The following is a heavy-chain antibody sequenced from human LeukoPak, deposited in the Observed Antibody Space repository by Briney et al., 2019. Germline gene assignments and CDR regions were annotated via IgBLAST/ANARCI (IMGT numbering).Heavy chain of an antibody. CDR2: IYYSGST. J-gene: IGHJ6*02. CDR3: ARHRPGTYYDSWSDEGYGMDV. V-gene: IGHV4-59*08. D-gene: IGHD3-3*01. CDR1: GGSISSYY. Sequence: PSETLSLTCTVSGGSISSYYWSWIRQPPGKGLEWIGYIYYSGSTNYNPSLKSRVTISVDTSKNQFSLKLSSVTAADTAVYYCARHRPGTYYDSWSDEGYGMDVWGQGTTVTVSS.